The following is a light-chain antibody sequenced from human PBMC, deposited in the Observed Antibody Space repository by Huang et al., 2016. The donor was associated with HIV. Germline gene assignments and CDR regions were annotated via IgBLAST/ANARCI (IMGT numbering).Light chain of an antibody. V-gene: IGKV1-39*01. J-gene: IGKJ3*01. Sequence: DIQMTQSPSSLSASVGDRVTITCRASQSISSYLNWYQQKPGKAPSLLVYSASSLQSGVPSRFSGSGSGTDFTLTISSLQPEDFATYYCQQSHSIPVTFGPGTKVDIK. CDR2: SAS. CDR3: QQSHSIPVT. CDR1: QSISSY.